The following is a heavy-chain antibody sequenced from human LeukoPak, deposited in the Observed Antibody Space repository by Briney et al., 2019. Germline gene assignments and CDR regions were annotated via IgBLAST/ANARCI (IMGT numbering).Heavy chain of an antibody. J-gene: IGHJ5*02. CDR1: GFTFSSYS. CDR3: ARAVDTAMENWFDP. V-gene: IGHV3-21*01. Sequence: GGSLRLSCAASGFTFSSYSMNWVRQAPGKGLEWVSSISSSSSYIYYADSVKGRFTISRDNAKNSLYLQMNSLRAEDTAVYYCARAVDTAMENWFDPWGQGALVTVS. D-gene: IGHD5-18*01. CDR2: ISSSSSYI.